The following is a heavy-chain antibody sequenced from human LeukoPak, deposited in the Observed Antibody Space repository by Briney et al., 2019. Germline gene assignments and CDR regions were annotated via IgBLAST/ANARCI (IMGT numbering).Heavy chain of an antibody. CDR3: ARDRITMVRGVMGGYNWFDP. Sequence: SETLSLTCTVSGGSINNNYWSWIRQPPGKGLEWIGYIFSGGITNYNPSLKSRVTMSADTSKNQFSLNLSSVTAADTAVYYCARDRITMVRGVMGGYNWFDPWGQGTLVTVSS. D-gene: IGHD3-10*01. V-gene: IGHV4-59*12. CDR1: GGSINNNY. CDR2: IFSGGIT. J-gene: IGHJ5*02.